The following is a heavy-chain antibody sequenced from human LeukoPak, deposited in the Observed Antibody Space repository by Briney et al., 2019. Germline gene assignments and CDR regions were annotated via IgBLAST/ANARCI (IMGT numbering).Heavy chain of an antibody. Sequence: SETLSLTCTVSGGSTNNYYWSWIRQPPGKGLEWIGSIYHSGSTYYNPSLKSRVTISVDTSKNQFSLKLSSVTAADTAVYYCAGGSYYDFWSGSLYWGQGTLVTVSS. V-gene: IGHV4-59*01. CDR3: AGGSYYDFWSGSLY. CDR2: IYHSGST. D-gene: IGHD3-3*01. J-gene: IGHJ4*02. CDR1: GGSTNNYY.